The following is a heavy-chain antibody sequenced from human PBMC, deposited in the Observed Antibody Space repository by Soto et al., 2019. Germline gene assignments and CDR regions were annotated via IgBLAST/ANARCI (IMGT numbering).Heavy chain of an antibody. D-gene: IGHD1-1*01. Sequence: QVYLVQSGAEVKKPGSSVKVSCKALRGTFTNYAFSWVRQAPGQGLEWMGGIMPRFGTTNFAPTLQDRVTITADETMTKGYMELSSLRSADTALYYCARGRGLYNSVLSQLASRGQGTLVTASS. CDR2: IMPRFGTT. CDR3: ARGRGLYNSVLSQLAS. J-gene: IGHJ4*02. CDR1: RGTFTNYA. V-gene: IGHV1-69*01.